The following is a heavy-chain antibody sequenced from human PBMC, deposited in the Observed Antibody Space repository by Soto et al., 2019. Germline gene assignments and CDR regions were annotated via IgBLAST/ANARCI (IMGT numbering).Heavy chain of an antibody. Sequence: QVQLLQSGAEVKKPGASVKVSCKAYGYTFTSYGISWVRQAPGQGLEWMGWINAYNGNTKYAQKHQGRVTMTTDTSTSTASMELRSLRSDYTAVYYCAKDQAMAQFDYWGQGTLVSVSS. CDR1: GYTFTSYG. D-gene: IGHD5-18*01. CDR2: INAYNGNT. V-gene: IGHV1-18*01. J-gene: IGHJ4*02. CDR3: AKDQAMAQFDY.